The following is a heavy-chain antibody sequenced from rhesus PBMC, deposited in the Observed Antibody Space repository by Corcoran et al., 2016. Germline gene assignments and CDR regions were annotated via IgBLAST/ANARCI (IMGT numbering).Heavy chain of an antibody. CDR3: ARALLQYLDWLLDY. CDR2: IYGSSTST. Sequence: QVHLQESGPGLVQPSEPLSLTSAVSGGSINHIYLRHWFCHPPGRGLEWIGYIYGSSTSTNYNPSLKSRVTISKDTSKNQFSLKLSSVTAADTTVYYCARALLQYLDWLLDYWGQGVLVTVSS. J-gene: IGHJ4*01. D-gene: IGHD3-3*01. V-gene: IGHV4S18*01. CDR1: GGSINHIYL.